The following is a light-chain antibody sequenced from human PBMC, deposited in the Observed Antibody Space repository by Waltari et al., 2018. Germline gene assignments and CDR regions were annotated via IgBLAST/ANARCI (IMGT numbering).Light chain of an antibody. CDR1: QSVRNY. CDR2: AAP. V-gene: IGKV1-39*01. CDR3: QQTYTVPRS. Sequence: DIQMTQSPPSLSASVGDTVTMTCRASQSVRNYLTWFQQKPGEAPKLLIHAAPSLGFGVPSRFSGSGSETDFTLTIAGLQREDVGTYYCQQTYTVPRSFGQGTKVE. J-gene: IGKJ2*01.